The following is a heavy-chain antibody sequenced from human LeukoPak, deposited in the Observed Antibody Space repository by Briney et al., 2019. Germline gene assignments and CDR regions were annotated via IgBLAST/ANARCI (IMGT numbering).Heavy chain of an antibody. CDR1: GGSISANH. CDR2: LHISGNT. CDR3: ARDPLRSSFEL. D-gene: IGHD6-13*01. Sequence: LETLSLTCTVSGGSISANHWVWIRQPAGKGLEWIGRLHISGNTNYNPSLKSRVTISLDTSKNQFSLRMTSATAADTAVYFCARDPLRSSFELWGQGILVSVSS. J-gene: IGHJ1*01. V-gene: IGHV4-4*07.